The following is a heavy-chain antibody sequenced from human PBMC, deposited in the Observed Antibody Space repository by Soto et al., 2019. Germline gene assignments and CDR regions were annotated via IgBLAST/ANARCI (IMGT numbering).Heavy chain of an antibody. V-gene: IGHV4-59*01. CDR1: GGSISSYY. J-gene: IGHJ6*02. CDR3: AREGVSSSWYNYYGMDV. D-gene: IGHD6-13*01. CDR2: IYYSGST. Sequence: QVQLQESGPGLVKPSETLFLTCTVSGGSISSYYWSWIRQPPGKGLEWIGYIYYSGSTNYNPSLKSRVTISVDTSKNPFSLKLSSVTAADTAVYYCAREGVSSSWYNYYGMDVWGQGTTVTVSS.